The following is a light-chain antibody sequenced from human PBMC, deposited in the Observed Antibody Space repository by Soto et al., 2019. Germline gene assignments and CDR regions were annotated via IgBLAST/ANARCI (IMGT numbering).Light chain of an antibody. Sequence: QSALTQPASVSGSPGQSITISCTGTSRDVGGYNSVSWYQHHPGNAPKLIIFEVDKRPSGVSDRFSGSKSGNTASLTISGLQAEDEADYYCCSYAGSSTGVFGGGTQLTVL. V-gene: IGLV2-23*02. CDR2: EVD. CDR1: SRDVGGYNS. CDR3: CSYAGSSTGV. J-gene: IGLJ3*02.